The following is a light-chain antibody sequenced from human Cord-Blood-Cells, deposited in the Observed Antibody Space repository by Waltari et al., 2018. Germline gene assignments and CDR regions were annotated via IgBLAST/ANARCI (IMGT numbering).Light chain of an antibody. J-gene: IGLJ3*02. V-gene: IGLV2-11*01. Sequence: QSALTQPRSVSGSPGQSVTISCTGTSSDVGGYNYVSWYQQHPGKAPKLMFYDVSNRPSGVPDRFSGSKSGNTASLTISGLQAEDEADYYCCSYAGSYNWVFGGGTKLTVL. CDR3: CSYAGSYNWV. CDR2: DVS. CDR1: SSDVGGYNY.